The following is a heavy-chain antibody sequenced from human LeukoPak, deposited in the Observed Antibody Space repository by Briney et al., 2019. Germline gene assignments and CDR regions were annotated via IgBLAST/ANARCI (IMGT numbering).Heavy chain of an antibody. J-gene: IGHJ5*02. D-gene: IGHD6-13*01. Sequence: SETLSLTCAVYGGSFSSYYWSWIRQPAGKGLEWIGRIYTSGSTNYNPSLKSRVTMSVDTSKNQFSLKLSSVTAADTAVYYCARDNIAAAESWGQGTLVTVSS. V-gene: IGHV4-4*07. CDR3: ARDNIAAAES. CDR1: GGSFSSYY. CDR2: IYTSGST.